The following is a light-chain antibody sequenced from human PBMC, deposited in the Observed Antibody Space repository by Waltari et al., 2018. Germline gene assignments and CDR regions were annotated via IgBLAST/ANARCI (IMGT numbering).Light chain of an antibody. J-gene: IGLJ1*01. Sequence: SYELTQSPSQSVSPGQTATITCSGDALPTEYVYWYQQKPGQAPVLIIYKDEERPPGIPERFSGSSSGTTATLTISGVQAEDEADDYCQSADSSGTYYVFAAGTKVTVL. V-gene: IGLV3-25*03. CDR1: ALPTEY. CDR2: KDE. CDR3: QSADSSGTYYV.